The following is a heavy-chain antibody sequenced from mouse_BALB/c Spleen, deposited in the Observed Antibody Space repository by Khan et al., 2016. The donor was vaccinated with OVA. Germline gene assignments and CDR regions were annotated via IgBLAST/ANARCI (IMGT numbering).Heavy chain of an antibody. CDR3: ARSYYGD. CDR2: ILPGSGST. Sequence: QVQLQQSGTELMKPGASVKISCKASGYKFSNYWIEWVKQRPGHGLEWIGEILPGSGSTKYNVKFKGKATFTAATSSSTAFMQLSSLTSEDSAVDYCARSYYGDCAQAPLVAVSA. D-gene: IGHD2-10*01. V-gene: IGHV1-9*01. J-gene: IGHJ3*01. CDR1: GYKFSNYW.